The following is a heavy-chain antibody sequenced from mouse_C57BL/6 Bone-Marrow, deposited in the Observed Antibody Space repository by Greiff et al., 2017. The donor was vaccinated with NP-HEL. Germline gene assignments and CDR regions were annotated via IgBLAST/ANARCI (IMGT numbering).Heavy chain of an antibody. CDR1: GFTFSDYG. J-gene: IGHJ4*01. Sequence: EVQLVESGGGLVKPGGYLKLSCAASGFTFSDYGMHWVRQAPEKGLEWVAYISSGSSTIYYADTVKGRFTISRDNAKNTLFLQMTSLRSEDTAMYYCARGIITTVVASYYAMDYWGQGTSVTVSS. CDR3: ARGIITTVVASYYAMDY. CDR2: ISSGSSTI. V-gene: IGHV5-17*01. D-gene: IGHD1-1*01.